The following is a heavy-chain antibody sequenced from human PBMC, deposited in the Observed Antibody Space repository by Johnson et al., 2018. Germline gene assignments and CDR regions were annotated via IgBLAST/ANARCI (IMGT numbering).Heavy chain of an antibody. Sequence: QVQLQESGPGLVEPSQTLSLTCAISGDSVSSNSAAWNWIRQSPSRGLEWLGRTYYRSRWYNDFAVSVTSRIAINQDSSKNQFSLQLNSVTPEDTAVYYCASGSFRQLVLFDIWGQGTMVTVSS. CDR3: ASGSFRQLVLFDI. CDR1: GDSVSSNSAA. CDR2: TYYRSRWYN. J-gene: IGHJ3*02. D-gene: IGHD6-13*01. V-gene: IGHV6-1*01.